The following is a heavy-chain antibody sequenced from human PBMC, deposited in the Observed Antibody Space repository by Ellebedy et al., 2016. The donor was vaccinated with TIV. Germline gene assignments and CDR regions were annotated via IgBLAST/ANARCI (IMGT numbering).Heavy chain of an antibody. CDR2: IGSKGYGGTT. CDR3: TREAANWNYPYYYYNGMDV. J-gene: IGHJ6*02. CDR1: GFTFGDFA. V-gene: IGHV3-49*04. D-gene: IGHD1-7*01. Sequence: GGSLRLXXTASGFTFGDFAISWVRQAPGKGLEWVGFIGSKGYGGTTQYAASVKGRLTISRDDSKSIAYLQMNSLKTEDTALYYCTREAANWNYPYYYYNGMDVWGQGTTVTVSS.